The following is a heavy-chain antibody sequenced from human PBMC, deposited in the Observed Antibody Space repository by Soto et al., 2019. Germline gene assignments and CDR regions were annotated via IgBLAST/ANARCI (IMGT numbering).Heavy chain of an antibody. J-gene: IGHJ4*02. CDR2: VSIGGST. CDR1: GFTFSSYA. D-gene: IGHD2-15*01. Sequence: DVQLLASGGGLVQPEGSLRLSCAASGFTFSSYAMGWGRQGPGKGLEWVAVVSIGGSTHYADSVRGRFTIYRDNSKNTLSLQMNSLTAEDTAVYLCANRRGAGGHFDYWGQGALVTVSS. V-gene: IGHV3-23*01. CDR3: ANRRGAGGHFDY.